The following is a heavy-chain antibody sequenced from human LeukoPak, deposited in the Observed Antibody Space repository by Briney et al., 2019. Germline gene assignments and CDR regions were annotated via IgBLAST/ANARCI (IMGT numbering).Heavy chain of an antibody. V-gene: IGHV3-30*02. CDR2: IRYDGSNK. Sequence: GGSLRLSCAASGFTFSSYGMHWVRQAPGKGLEWVAFIRYDGSNKYYADSVKGRFTISRDNSKNTLYLQMNSLRAEDTALYYCAREYYYDSSGPAAGDANWFDPWGQGTLVTVSS. CDR1: GFTFSSYG. CDR3: AREYYYDSSGPAAGDANWFDP. D-gene: IGHD3-22*01. J-gene: IGHJ5*02.